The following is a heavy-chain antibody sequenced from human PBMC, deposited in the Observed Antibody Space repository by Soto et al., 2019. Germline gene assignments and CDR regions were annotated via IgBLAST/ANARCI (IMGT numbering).Heavy chain of an antibody. D-gene: IGHD6-13*01. CDR2: ISYDGSNK. V-gene: IGHV3-30-3*01. CDR3: AREDPAAGTYYFDY. J-gene: IGHJ4*02. Sequence: GGSLRLSCAASGFTFSSYAMHWVRQAPGKGLEWVAVISYDGSNKYYADSVKGRFTISRDNSKNTLYLQMNSLRAEDTAVYYCAREDPAAGTYYFDYWGQGTLVTVSS. CDR1: GFTFSSYA.